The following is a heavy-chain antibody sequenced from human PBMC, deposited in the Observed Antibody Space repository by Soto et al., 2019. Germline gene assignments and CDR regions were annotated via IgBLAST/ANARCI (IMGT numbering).Heavy chain of an antibody. V-gene: IGHV2-5*02. CDR3: VHGFRDTSGYFYYFDY. J-gene: IGHJ4*02. Sequence: QITLKESGPTLVKPTQTLTLTCTFSGFSLSTNGVGVGWIRQPPGKALEWLAFIYWDDDKRYRPSLRSRLTITKDTSKNQVVLKMTNMDPVDTATYYCVHGFRDTSGYFYYFDYWGQGTLVTVSS. CDR1: GFSLSTNGVG. D-gene: IGHD3-22*01. CDR2: IYWDDDK.